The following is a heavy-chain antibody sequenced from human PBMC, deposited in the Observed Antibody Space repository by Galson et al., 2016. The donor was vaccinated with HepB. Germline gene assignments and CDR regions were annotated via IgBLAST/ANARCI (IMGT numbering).Heavy chain of an antibody. CDR1: GGSITTNNW. CDR3: TREAPGDYFDY. J-gene: IGHJ4*02. V-gene: IGHV4-4*01. Sequence: ETLSLTCAVSGGSITTNNWWSWVRQPPGKGLEWMGQIYNSGDTTLNPSLKSRLTMSVDRSKNQFSLKLNSVTAADTALYFCTREAPGDYFDYWGQGVLVTVST. CDR2: IYNSGDT.